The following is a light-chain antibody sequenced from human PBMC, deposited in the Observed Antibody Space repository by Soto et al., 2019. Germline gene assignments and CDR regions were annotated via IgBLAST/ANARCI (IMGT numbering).Light chain of an antibody. CDR1: QSVSSSE. Sequence: EIVLTQSPGTLSLSPGERATLSCRASQSVSSSELAWYQQKPGQAPRLLIYAASSRATGIPDRFSGGGSGTDFTLTISRLEPEDSAVYYCQNHGTTFGQGTKVDIK. V-gene: IGKV3-20*01. J-gene: IGKJ1*01. CDR3: QNHGTT. CDR2: AAS.